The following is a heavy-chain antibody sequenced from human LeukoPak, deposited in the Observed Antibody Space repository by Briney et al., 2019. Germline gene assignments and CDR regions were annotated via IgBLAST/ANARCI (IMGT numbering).Heavy chain of an antibody. V-gene: IGHV4-34*01. Sequence: SETLSLTCAVYGGSFSGYYWSWIRQPPGKGLEWIGEINHSGSTNYNPSLKSRITISVDTSKTQFSLKLSSVTAADTAVYYCARTGIAVAGGDYWGQGTLVTVSS. CDR2: INHSGST. J-gene: IGHJ4*02. D-gene: IGHD6-19*01. CDR3: ARTGIAVAGGDY. CDR1: GGSFSGYY.